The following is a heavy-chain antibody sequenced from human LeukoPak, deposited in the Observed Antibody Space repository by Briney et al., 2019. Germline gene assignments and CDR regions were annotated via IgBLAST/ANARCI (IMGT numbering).Heavy chain of an antibody. D-gene: IGHD1-26*01. CDR1: GFTFSSYA. CDR3: AKAWWELLGSDY. J-gene: IGHJ4*02. V-gene: IGHV3-23*01. Sequence: GGSLRRSCAASGFTFSSYAMSWVSQAPGQGLEWVLAISGSGGSTYYADSVKGRFTISRDNSKNTLYLQMNSLRAEDTAVYYCAKAWWELLGSDYWGQGTLVTVSS. CDR2: ISGSGGST.